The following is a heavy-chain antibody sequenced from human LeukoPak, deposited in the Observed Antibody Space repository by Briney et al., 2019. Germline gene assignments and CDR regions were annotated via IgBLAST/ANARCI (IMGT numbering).Heavy chain of an antibody. J-gene: IGHJ6*03. CDR3: ARVLRYCSGGNCYSGGLGYMDV. CDR2: ISRSGSTK. Sequence: GGSLRLSCAASGFTFSYYNMRWIRQAPGKGREWVSSISRSGSTKYYADSVKGRFTISRDNAKNSPFLQMNSLRAEDTAVYYCARVLRYCSGGNCYSGGLGYMDVWGKGTTVTISS. V-gene: IGHV3-11*01. CDR1: GFTFSYYN. D-gene: IGHD2-15*01.